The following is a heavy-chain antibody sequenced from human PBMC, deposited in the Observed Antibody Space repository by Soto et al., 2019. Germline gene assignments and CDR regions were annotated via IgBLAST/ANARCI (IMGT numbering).Heavy chain of an antibody. CDR3: ARRASKGFSAAYYFDY. V-gene: IGHV1-69*13. Sequence: SVKVSCKASGGTLSSYAISWVRQAPGQGLEWMGGIIPIFGTANYAQKFQGRVTITADESTSTAYMELSSLRSEDTAVYYCARRASKGFSAAYYFDYWGQGTLVTVSS. D-gene: IGHD6-13*01. J-gene: IGHJ4*02. CDR2: IIPIFGTA. CDR1: GGTLSSYA.